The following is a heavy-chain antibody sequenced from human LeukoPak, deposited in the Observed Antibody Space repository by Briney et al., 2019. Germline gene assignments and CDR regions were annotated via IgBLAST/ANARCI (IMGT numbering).Heavy chain of an antibody. CDR1: GITFSTYW. CDR3: ERFSSDSFSYYDH. CDR2: INSEGSTI. D-gene: IGHD3-22*01. J-gene: IGHJ4*02. V-gene: IGHV3-74*01. Sequence: GGSLRLSCAGSGITFSTYWMHWVRQAPGKGLVWVSRINSEGSTISYADSVKGRFTISRDNAKNTLFLQMNSLRAEDTAVYYCERFSSDSFSYYDHWGRGPLVTVSS.